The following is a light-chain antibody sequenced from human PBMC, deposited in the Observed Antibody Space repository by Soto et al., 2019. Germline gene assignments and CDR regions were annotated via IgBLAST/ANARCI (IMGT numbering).Light chain of an antibody. CDR3: QQYASSSYP. CDR1: QSVSSSY. V-gene: IGKV3-20*01. J-gene: IGKJ2*01. CDR2: GAS. Sequence: EIVLTQSPGTLSLSPGDRATLSCRTSQSVSSSYLAWYQQKPGQAPRLLIYGASRRATGIPDRFSGSGSGTDFTLTISRLEPEDFAVYFCQQYASSSYPFDQGTKLEIK.